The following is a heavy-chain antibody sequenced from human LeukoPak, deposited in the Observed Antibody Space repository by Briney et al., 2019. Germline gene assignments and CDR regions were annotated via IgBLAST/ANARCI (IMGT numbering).Heavy chain of an antibody. J-gene: IGHJ6*02. CDR3: ARVEWEYTAMVTGPRGMDV. D-gene: IGHD5-18*01. CDR2: INPSGGST. V-gene: IGHV1-46*01. Sequence: ASVKVSCKASGYTFTSYYMHWVRQAPGQGLEWMGIINPSGGSTSHTQKFQGRVTMTRDTSTSTVYMELSSLRSEDTAVYYCARVEWEYTAMVTGPRGMDVWGQGTTVTVSS. CDR1: GYTFTSYY.